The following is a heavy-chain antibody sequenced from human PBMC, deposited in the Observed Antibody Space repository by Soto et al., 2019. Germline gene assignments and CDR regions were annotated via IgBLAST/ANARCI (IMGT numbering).Heavy chain of an antibody. V-gene: IGHV1-24*01. CDR3: ATADSSGYKNFDY. CDR1: GYALTELS. CDR2: FDPEDGET. Sequence: ASVKVSCKVSGYALTELSMHWVRQAPGKGLEWMGGFDPEDGETIYAQKFQGRVTMTEDTSTDTAYMELSSLRSEDTVVYYCATADSSGYKNFDYWGQGTLVTVSS. D-gene: IGHD3-22*01. J-gene: IGHJ4*02.